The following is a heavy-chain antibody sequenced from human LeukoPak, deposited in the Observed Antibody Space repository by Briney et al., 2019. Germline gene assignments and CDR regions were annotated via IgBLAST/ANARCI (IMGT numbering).Heavy chain of an antibody. CDR2: IIPILGTA. Sequence: SVKVSCKASGGTFSSYAISWVRQAPGQGLEWMGGIIPILGTANYAQKFQGRVTITADESTSTAYMELSSLRSEDTAVYYCARGHGSGSPYNWFDPWGQGTLVTVSS. CDR3: ARGHGSGSPYNWFDP. V-gene: IGHV1-69*13. D-gene: IGHD3-10*01. CDR1: GGTFSSYA. J-gene: IGHJ5*02.